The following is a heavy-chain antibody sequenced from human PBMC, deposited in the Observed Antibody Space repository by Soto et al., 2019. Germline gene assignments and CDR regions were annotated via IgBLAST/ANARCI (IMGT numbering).Heavy chain of an antibody. J-gene: IGHJ5*01. CDR1: GFTFTSYN. Sequence: EVQLVESGGGLVQPGGSLRLSCAASGFTFTSYNMNWVRQAPGKGLEWVSYISSSSTTKYYTDSVEGRFTITRDNDKNTLYLQTNSLRDYDTAVYYCARANLGCENCFDSWGQGTLVTVSP. CDR2: ISSSSTTK. D-gene: IGHD6-19*01. V-gene: IGHV3-48*02. CDR3: ARANLGCENCFDS.